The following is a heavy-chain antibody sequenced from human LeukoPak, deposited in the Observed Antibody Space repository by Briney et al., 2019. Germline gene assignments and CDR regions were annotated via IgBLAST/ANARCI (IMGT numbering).Heavy chain of an antibody. V-gene: IGHV4-4*02. J-gene: IGHJ4*02. CDR2: ISHGGST. Sequence: PSETLSLTCAVSGVSISSRNWWNWVRQPPGKGLDWIGEISHGGSTKYNPSLKNRVTISKDNSKNEFSLKLNSVTAADTAVYYCARSAGWWSLDYWGQGALVTVSS. CDR1: GVSISSRNW. D-gene: IGHD2-8*02. CDR3: ARSAGWWSLDY.